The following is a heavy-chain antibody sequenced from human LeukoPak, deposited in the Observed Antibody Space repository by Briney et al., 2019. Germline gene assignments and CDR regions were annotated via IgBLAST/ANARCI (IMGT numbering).Heavy chain of an antibody. Sequence: GESLRLSCAASGFTFSSYGMHWVRQAPGKGLEWVAFIRYDGSNKYYADSVKGRFTISRDNSKNTLYLQMNSLRAEDTAVYYCAKDHRGSYDFWSGYDSIDYWGQETLVTVSS. V-gene: IGHV3-30*02. J-gene: IGHJ4*02. CDR1: GFTFSSYG. CDR3: AKDHRGSYDFWSGYDSIDY. CDR2: IRYDGSNK. D-gene: IGHD3-3*01.